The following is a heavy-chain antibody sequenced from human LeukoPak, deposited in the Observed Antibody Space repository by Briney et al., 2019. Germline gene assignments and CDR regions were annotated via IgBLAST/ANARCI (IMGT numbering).Heavy chain of an antibody. CDR3: ARVISLIGYFDY. D-gene: IGHD3-10*01. V-gene: IGHV4-31*03. J-gene: IGHJ4*02. CDR2: IYYSGST. CDR1: GGSISSGGYY. Sequence: PSQTLSLTCTVSGGSISSGGYYWSWIRQHPGKGLEWIGYIYYSGSTYYNPSLKSRVTISVDTSKNQFSLKLRSVTAADTAVYYCARVISLIGYFDYWGQGTLVTVSS.